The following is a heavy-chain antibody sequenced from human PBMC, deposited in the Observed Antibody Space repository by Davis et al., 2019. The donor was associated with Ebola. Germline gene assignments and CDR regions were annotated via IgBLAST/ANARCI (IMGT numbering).Heavy chain of an antibody. J-gene: IGHJ6*02. CDR3: ARDLTLDYGNYSGHYNGMDV. D-gene: IGHD4-11*01. Sequence: SVKVSCKASGYTFTSYAISWVRQAPGQGLEWMGGIIPIFPITYYAQKFQGRVTMTADESTSTAYMELSSLRSQDTAVYYCARDLTLDYGNYSGHYNGMDVWGLGTTVTVSS. CDR2: IIPIFPIT. V-gene: IGHV1-69*13. CDR1: GYTFTSYA.